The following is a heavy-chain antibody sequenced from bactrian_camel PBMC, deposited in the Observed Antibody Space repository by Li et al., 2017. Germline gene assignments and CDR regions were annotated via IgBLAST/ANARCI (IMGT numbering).Heavy chain of an antibody. D-gene: IGHD7*01. Sequence: HVQLVESGGGSVQAGGSLKLSCAASDSTYRPYCMGWFRQGPGKEREGVATTATGIGTRGGSIADSVRGRFTISQEKKTLYLHQSNLKPEDSGTYICAAGFQLGGRCRLGQTYYKYWGQGTQVTVS. CDR1: DSTYRPYC. CDR3: AAGFQLGGRCRLGQTYYKY. V-gene: IGHV3S57*01. J-gene: IGHJ4*01. CDR2: TATGIGTRGG.